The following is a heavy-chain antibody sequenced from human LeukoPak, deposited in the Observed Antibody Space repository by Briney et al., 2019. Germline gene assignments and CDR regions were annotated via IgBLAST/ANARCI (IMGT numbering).Heavy chain of an antibody. CDR2: ISGSGGST. V-gene: IGHV3-23*01. J-gene: IGHJ5*02. D-gene: IGHD3-3*01. Sequence: GGSLRLSCAASGFTFSSYAMSWVRQAPGKGLEWVSAISGSGGSTYYADSVKGRFTISRDNSKNTLYLQMNSLRAEDTAVYCCAKDSYDNYDFWSGNWFDPWGQGTLVTVSS. CDR1: GFTFSSYA. CDR3: AKDSYDNYDFWSGNWFDP.